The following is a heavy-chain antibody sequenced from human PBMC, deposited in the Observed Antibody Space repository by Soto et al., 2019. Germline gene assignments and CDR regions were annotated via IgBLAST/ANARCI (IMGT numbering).Heavy chain of an antibody. V-gene: IGHV4-59*08. D-gene: IGHD3-9*01. CDR3: ARVPPYYDILTGYSPYYYYMDV. Sequence: QVQLQESGPGLVKPSETLSLTCTVSGGSISSYYWSWIRQPPGKGLEWIGYIYYSGSTNYNPSLKSRVTIPVDTSKNQFSVKLSSVTAADTAVYYCARVPPYYDILTGYSPYYYYMDVWGKGTTVTVSS. CDR1: GGSISSYY. J-gene: IGHJ6*03. CDR2: IYYSGST.